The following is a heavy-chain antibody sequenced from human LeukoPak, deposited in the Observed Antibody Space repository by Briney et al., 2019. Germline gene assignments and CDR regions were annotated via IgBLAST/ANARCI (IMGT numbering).Heavy chain of an antibody. CDR2: ISYDGSNK. D-gene: IGHD3-10*01. J-gene: IGHJ4*02. CDR3: ARDHGRMVRGYFDY. Sequence: GGSLRLSCAASGFTFSSYAMPWVRQAPGKGLEWVAVISYDGSNKYYADSVKGRFTISRDNSKNTLYLQMNSLRAEDTAVYYCARDHGRMVRGYFDYWGQGTLVTVSS. CDR1: GFTFSSYA. V-gene: IGHV3-30-3*01.